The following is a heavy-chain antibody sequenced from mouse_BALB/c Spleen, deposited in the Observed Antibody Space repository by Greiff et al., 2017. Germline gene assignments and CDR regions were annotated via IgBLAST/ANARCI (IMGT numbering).Heavy chain of an antibody. Sequence: DVMLVESGGGLVQPGGSLRLSCATSGFTFTDYYMSWVRQPPGKALEWLGFIRNKANGYTTEYSASVKGRFTISRDNSQSILYLQMNTLRAEDSATYYCARDTLGSSYDYWGQGTTLTVSS. CDR1: GFTFTDYY. J-gene: IGHJ2*01. CDR3: ARDTLGSSYDY. CDR2: IRNKANGYTT. D-gene: IGHD1-1*01. V-gene: IGHV7-3*02.